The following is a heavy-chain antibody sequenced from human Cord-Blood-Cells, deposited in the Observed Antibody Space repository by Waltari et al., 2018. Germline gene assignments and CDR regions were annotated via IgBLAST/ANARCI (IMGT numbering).Heavy chain of an antibody. D-gene: IGHD6-19*01. Sequence: QVQLQQWGAGLLKPSETLSLTCAVYGGSFSGYYLSWIRQPPGKGLEWIGEINHSGSTNYNPSLKSRVTISVDTSKNQFSLKLSSVTAADTAVYYCARDIAVAGTGDWGQGTLVTVSS. CDR3: ARDIAVAGTGD. J-gene: IGHJ4*02. V-gene: IGHV4-34*01. CDR2: INHSGST. CDR1: GGSFSGYY.